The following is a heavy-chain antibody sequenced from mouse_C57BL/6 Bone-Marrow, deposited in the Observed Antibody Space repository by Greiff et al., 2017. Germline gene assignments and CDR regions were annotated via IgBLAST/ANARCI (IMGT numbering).Heavy chain of an antibody. CDR3: AYYSSYSYDIDY. D-gene: IGHD2-5*01. V-gene: IGHV1-22*01. J-gene: IGHJ4*01. Sequence: VQLQQSGPELVKPGASVKMSCKASGYTFTDYNMHWVKQSHGKSLEWIGYINPNNGGTSYNQKFKGKATLTVNKSSSTAYMELRRLTSEDSAVYYCAYYSSYSYDIDYWGQGTSVTVSS. CDR2: INPNNGGT. CDR1: GYTFTDYN.